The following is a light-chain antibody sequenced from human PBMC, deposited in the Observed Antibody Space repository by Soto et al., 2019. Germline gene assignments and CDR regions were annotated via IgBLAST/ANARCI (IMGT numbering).Light chain of an antibody. J-gene: IGLJ1*01. CDR3: CSLTTSHTYV. V-gene: IGLV2-14*03. Sequence: QSAQTHPASVSGSPGHAITISCTGTSSDIGHYDYVSWYQQHPGKAPKLMIYHVTYRPSGVSNRYSGSKSGNSASLTISGLQADEEADYYCCSLTTSHTYVFGSGTKVTVL. CDR2: HVT. CDR1: SSDIGHYDY.